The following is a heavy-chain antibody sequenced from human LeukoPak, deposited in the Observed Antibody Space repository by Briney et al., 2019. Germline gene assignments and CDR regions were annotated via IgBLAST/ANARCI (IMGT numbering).Heavy chain of an antibody. V-gene: IGHV1-69*06. J-gene: IGHJ6*03. Sequence: SVKVSCKASGYTFTGYYMHWVRQAPGQGLEWMGGIIPIFGTANYAQKFQGRVTITADKSTSTAYMELSSLRSEDTAVYYCASRPSNWNIYHYYYMDVWGKGTTVTVSS. CDR2: IIPIFGTA. CDR1: GYTFTGYY. D-gene: IGHD1/OR15-1a*01. CDR3: ASRPSNWNIYHYYYMDV.